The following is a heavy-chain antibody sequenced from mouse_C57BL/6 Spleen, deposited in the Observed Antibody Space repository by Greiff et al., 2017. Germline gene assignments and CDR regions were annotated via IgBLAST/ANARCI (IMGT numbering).Heavy chain of an antibody. V-gene: IGHV1-82*01. CDR1: GYAFSSSW. CDR2: IYPGDGNT. CDR3: ARVYYDSSYWYFDV. D-gene: IGHD1-1*01. Sequence: VQLQQSGPELVKPGASVKISCKASGYAFSSSWMNWVKQRPGKGLEWIGRIYPGDGNTNYNGKFKGKATLTADKSSSTAYMQLSSLTSEDSTVYFCARVYYDSSYWYFDVWGTGTTVTVSS. J-gene: IGHJ1*03.